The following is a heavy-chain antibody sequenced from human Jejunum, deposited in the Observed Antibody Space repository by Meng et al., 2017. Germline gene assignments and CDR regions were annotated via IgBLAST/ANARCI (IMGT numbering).Heavy chain of an antibody. Sequence: EVQLLESGGGLVQSGGSLSLSCAASGFSFSSYGMGWVRQAPGKGLEWVSGLSAGGASTYYADSVKGRFTISRDNSKNTLFLQMHSLRAEDTAVYYCAKDWSGGQGTLVTVSS. CDR3: AKDWS. CDR2: LSAGGAST. V-gene: IGHV3-23*01. J-gene: IGHJ4*02. CDR1: GFSFSSYG.